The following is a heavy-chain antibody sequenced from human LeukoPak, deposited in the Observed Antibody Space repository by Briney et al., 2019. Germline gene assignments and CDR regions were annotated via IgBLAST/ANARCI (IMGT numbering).Heavy chain of an antibody. D-gene: IGHD5-18*01. J-gene: IGHJ4*02. CDR3: ARVGFGGYSYGYVDF. CDR1: GGSISSSRYS. Sequence: SETLSLTCTVSGGSISSSRYSWGWVRQPPGKGLEWIGTIYDSGSTYYNPSLKSRVTISVDTSKNQFSLRLSSVTAADTAVYYCARVGFGGYSYGYVDFWGQGTLVTVSS. CDR2: IYDSGST. V-gene: IGHV4-39*01.